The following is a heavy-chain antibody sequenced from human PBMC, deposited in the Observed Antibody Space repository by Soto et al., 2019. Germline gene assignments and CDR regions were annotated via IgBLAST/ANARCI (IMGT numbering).Heavy chain of an antibody. Sequence: SVKVSCKASGGTFSSYAISWVRQAPGQGLEWMGGIIPIFGTANYAQKFQGRVTITADESTSTAYMELSSLRSEDTAVYYCARSTTVTTPCYVGFVPWGQGTLVTVSS. CDR2: IIPIFGTA. J-gene: IGHJ5*02. CDR1: GGTFSSYA. D-gene: IGHD4-17*01. CDR3: ARSTTVTTPCYVGFVP. V-gene: IGHV1-69*13.